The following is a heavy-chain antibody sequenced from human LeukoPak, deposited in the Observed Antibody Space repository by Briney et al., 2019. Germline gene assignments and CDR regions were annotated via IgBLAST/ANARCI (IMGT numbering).Heavy chain of an antibody. Sequence: SETLSLTCTVSGGSISSYYWSWIRQPPGKGLEWIGYIYYSGSTNYNPSLKSRVTISVDTSKNQFSLKLSSVTAADTAVYYCARVGSSGSHKYYYYYGMDVWGQGTTVTVPS. CDR2: IYYSGST. J-gene: IGHJ6*02. CDR1: GGSISSYY. CDR3: ARVGSSGSHKYYYYYGMDV. V-gene: IGHV4-59*01. D-gene: IGHD6-19*01.